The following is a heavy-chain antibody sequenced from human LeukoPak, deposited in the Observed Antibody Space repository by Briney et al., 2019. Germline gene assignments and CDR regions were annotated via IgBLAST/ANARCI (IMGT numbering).Heavy chain of an antibody. J-gene: IGHJ4*02. CDR1: GFTFSSYA. D-gene: IGHD1-1*01. Sequence: GGSLRLSCAASGFTFSSYAMHWVRQAPGKGLEWVAVISYDGSNKYYADSVKGRFTISRDNSKNTLYLQMNSLRAEDTAVYYCAGTFKSGLGRFDYWGQGTLVTVSS. CDR3: AGTFKSGLGRFDY. CDR2: ISYDGSNK. V-gene: IGHV3-30*04.